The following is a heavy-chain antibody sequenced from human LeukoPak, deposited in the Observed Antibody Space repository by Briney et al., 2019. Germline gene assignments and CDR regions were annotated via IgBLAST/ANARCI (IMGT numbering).Heavy chain of an antibody. D-gene: IGHD4-17*01. J-gene: IGHJ4*02. CDR3: AKDCAYGQHAFDY. Sequence: GGALRLSCAASGVTLSKYGMSGVGQAPGEGVEWVSATDTSGGSTYYSDSVKGRFTISRDNSKNTLYLQMNSLRPEDTAVYYCAKDCAYGQHAFDYWGQGTLVTVSS. CDR1: GVTLSKYG. CDR2: TDTSGGST. V-gene: IGHV3-23*01.